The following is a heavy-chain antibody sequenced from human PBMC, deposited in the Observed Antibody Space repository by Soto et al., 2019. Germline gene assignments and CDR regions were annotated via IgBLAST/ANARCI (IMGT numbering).Heavy chain of an antibody. CDR3: ARDQGFGEFYGMDV. J-gene: IGHJ6*02. CDR1: GFTFSSYW. CDR2: INSDGSST. Sequence: GGSLRLSCAASGFTFSSYWMHWVRQAPGKGLVWVSRINSDGSSTSYADSVKGRFTISRDNAKNKLYLQMNSLRAVDTAVYYCARDQGFGEFYGMDVWGQGTTVTVSS. V-gene: IGHV3-74*01. D-gene: IGHD3-10*01.